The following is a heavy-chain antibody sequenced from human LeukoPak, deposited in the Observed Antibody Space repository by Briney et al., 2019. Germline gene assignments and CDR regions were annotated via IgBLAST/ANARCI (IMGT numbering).Heavy chain of an antibody. J-gene: IGHJ4*02. D-gene: IGHD3-22*01. CDR2: ISSSGSTI. Sequence: GRSLRLSCAASGFTFSSCGMHWVRQAPGKGLEWVSYISSSGSTIYYADSVKGRFTISRDNAKNSLYLQMNSLRAEDTAVYYCARDYYDSSGYSDWGQGTLVTVSS. CDR1: GFTFSSCG. V-gene: IGHV3-48*04. CDR3: ARDYYDSSGYSD.